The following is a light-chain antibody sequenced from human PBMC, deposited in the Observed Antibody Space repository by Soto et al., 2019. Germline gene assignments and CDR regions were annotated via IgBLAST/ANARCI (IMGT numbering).Light chain of an antibody. J-gene: IGLJ2*01. CDR3: TSYTSSSTLV. Sequence: QSALTQPASVSGSPGQSITISRTGTSSDVGGYNYVSWYQQHPGKAPKLMIFEVSNRPSGVSHRFSGSKSGNTASLTISGLQAEDEADYYCTSYTSSSTLVFGGGTKLTVL. V-gene: IGLV2-14*01. CDR1: SSDVGGYNY. CDR2: EVS.